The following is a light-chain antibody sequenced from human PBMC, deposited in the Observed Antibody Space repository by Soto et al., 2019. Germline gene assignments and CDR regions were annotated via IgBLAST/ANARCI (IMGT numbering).Light chain of an antibody. V-gene: IGLV2-14*01. CDR1: SSDVGANNY. Sequence: QSALTQPASVSGSPGQSITISCSGTSSDVGANNYVSWYQQHPGKATKLVIYEVNIRPSGASNRFSGSKSGNTASLTISGLQVEDEADYYCCSKTSSSALGVFGGGTKLTVL. J-gene: IGLJ3*02. CDR2: EVN. CDR3: CSKTSSSALGV.